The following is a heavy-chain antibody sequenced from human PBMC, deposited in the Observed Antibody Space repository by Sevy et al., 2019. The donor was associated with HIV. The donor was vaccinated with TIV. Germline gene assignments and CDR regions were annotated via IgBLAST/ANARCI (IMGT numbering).Heavy chain of an antibody. Sequence: GGSLRLSCAASGFTFSSYWMHWVRQAPGKGLVWVSRIKTDGSDTSYADSVKGRFTISRENTKNTLYLQMNSLRAEDTAVYYCARRPTDQSGSYWFDPWGQGTLVTVSS. CDR2: IKTDGSDT. J-gene: IGHJ5*02. V-gene: IGHV3-74*01. CDR3: ARRPTDQSGSYWFDP. CDR1: GFTFSSYW. D-gene: IGHD1-26*01.